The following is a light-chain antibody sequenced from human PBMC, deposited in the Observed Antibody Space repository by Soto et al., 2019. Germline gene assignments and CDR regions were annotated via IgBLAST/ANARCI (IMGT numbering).Light chain of an antibody. CDR3: QQRSNPSIT. J-gene: IGKJ5*01. V-gene: IGKV3-11*01. CDR1: QSVSSY. Sequence: EIVLTQSPATLSLSPGERATLSCRASQSVSSYLAWYQQKPGQAPRLLIYDASNRATGIPARFSGSGSGTDLTLTISSLEPEDFAVYYCQQRSNPSITFGQGTRLEIK. CDR2: DAS.